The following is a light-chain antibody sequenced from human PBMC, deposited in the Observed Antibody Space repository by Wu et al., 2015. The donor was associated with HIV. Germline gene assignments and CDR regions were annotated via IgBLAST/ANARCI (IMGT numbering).Light chain of an antibody. Sequence: EILMTQSPATLSVSPGERATLSCRSSQTVGRKVAWYQQRPGQAPRILIHSAATRAAQVPARFSGGGSETEFTLTISRLEPEDFAVYYCQQYGSSPYTFGQGTKLEIK. CDR1: QTVGRK. V-gene: IGKV3-20*01. CDR3: QQYGSSPYT. CDR2: SAA. J-gene: IGKJ2*01.